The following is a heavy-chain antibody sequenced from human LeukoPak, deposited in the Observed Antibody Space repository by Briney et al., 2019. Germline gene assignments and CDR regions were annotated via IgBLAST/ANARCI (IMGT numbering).Heavy chain of an antibody. V-gene: IGHV3-74*01. Sequence: GGSLRLSCAASGFSFRHFLMHWVRQAPGKGLVWVSRIDSGGSSTSYVDSVKGRFTISRDNAKNTLYLQMHSLRAEDTAVYYCARVGSGPRAFDLWGQGTMVTVSS. CDR3: ARVGSGPRAFDL. J-gene: IGHJ3*01. CDR1: GFSFRHFL. D-gene: IGHD3-10*01. CDR2: IDSGGSST.